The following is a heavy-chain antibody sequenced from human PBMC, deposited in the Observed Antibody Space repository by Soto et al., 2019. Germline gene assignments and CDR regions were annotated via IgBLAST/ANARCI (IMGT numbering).Heavy chain of an antibody. D-gene: IGHD1-1*01. CDR1: GFTFSSYG. J-gene: IGHJ6*02. Sequence: GGSLRLSCAASGFTFSSYGMHWVRQAPGKGLEWVAVISYDGSNKYYADSVKGRFTISRDNSKNTLYLQMNSLRAEDTAVYYCAKSPNTRIYYYYGMDVWGQGTTVTVSS. CDR3: AKSPNTRIYYYYGMDV. V-gene: IGHV3-30*18. CDR2: ISYDGSNK.